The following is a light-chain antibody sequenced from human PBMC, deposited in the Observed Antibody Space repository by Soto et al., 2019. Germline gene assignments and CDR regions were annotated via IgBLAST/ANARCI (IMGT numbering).Light chain of an antibody. CDR1: SSDVGSYNL. CDR2: EGS. CDR3: CSYAGSVV. Sequence: QSVLTQPASVSGSPGQSITISCTGTSSDVGSYNLVSWYQQHPGKAPKLMIYEGSKRPSGVSNGFSGSKSGNTASLTISGLQAEDEADYYCCSYAGSVVFGGGTQLTVL. V-gene: IGLV2-23*01. J-gene: IGLJ2*01.